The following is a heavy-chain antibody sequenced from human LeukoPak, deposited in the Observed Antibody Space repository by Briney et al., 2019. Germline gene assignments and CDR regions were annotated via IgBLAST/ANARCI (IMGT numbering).Heavy chain of an antibody. CDR1: GFIFSHYW. CDR2: IKQDGSVK. V-gene: IGHV3-7*01. J-gene: IGHJ4*02. CDR3: ARIGYSSSSFDY. D-gene: IGHD6-6*01. Sequence: GGSLRLSCGASGFIFSHYWMSWVCQAPGKGLEWVANIKQDGSVKYYVDSLKGRFTISRDNARNSVYLQMNSLRAEDTAVYYCARIGYSSSSFDYWGQGTLVTVSS.